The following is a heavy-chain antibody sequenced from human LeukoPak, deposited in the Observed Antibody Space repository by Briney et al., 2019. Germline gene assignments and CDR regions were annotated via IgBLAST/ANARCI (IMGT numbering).Heavy chain of an antibody. Sequence: GASVKISCKASGYTFTTDAMNWVRQAPGQGLEWMGWINTNTGIPTYAQGFTGRFVFSLDTSVTTAYLQISSLKAEDTAVYYCARGEYFDPWGQGTLVTVSS. J-gene: IGHJ5*02. CDR1: GYTFTTDA. V-gene: IGHV7-4-1*02. D-gene: IGHD2/OR15-2a*01. CDR3: ARGEYFDP. CDR2: INTNTGIP.